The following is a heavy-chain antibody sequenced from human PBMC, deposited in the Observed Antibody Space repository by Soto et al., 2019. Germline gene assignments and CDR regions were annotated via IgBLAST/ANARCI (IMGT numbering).Heavy chain of an antibody. CDR3: TRDPGYDGPDWTFDS. CDR1: GFTFDDSV. Sequence: PGGSLRLSCAASGFTFDDSVMHWVRQAPGKGLEWVSVVHWNSYNTDYADSVEGRFAISRDDARNTVYLQMNRLRVEDTAVYYCTRDPGYDGPDWTFDSWGQGTLVTVSS. V-gene: IGHV3-9*01. CDR2: VHWNSYNT. D-gene: IGHD1-1*01. J-gene: IGHJ4*02.